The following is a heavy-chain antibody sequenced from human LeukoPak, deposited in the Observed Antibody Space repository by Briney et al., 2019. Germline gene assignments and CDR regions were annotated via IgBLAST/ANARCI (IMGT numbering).Heavy chain of an antibody. Sequence: GGSLTLSCAVSGFTFSSCWMSWVRQAPGKGLEWVANIKQDGSEKYYVDSVKGRFTISRDNAKNSLYLQMNSLRAEDTAVYYCARDRWSLLWLDAFDIWGQGTMVTVSS. J-gene: IGHJ3*02. CDR1: GFTFSSCW. CDR2: IKQDGSEK. D-gene: IGHD3-10*01. V-gene: IGHV3-7*01. CDR3: ARDRWSLLWLDAFDI.